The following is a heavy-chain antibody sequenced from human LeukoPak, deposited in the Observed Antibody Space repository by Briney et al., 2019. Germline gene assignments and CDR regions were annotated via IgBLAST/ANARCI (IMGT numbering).Heavy chain of an antibody. CDR2: IYYSGST. J-gene: IGHJ4*02. D-gene: IGHD1-1*01. Sequence: SETLSLTCTVSGVSISYYYWSWIRQPPGKGLEWIGHIYYSGSTNHNPSLKSRVTISLDTSKNQFSLMLSSVTAADTAVYYCARDLELERNRWNYFASWGQGTLVTVSS. V-gene: IGHV4-59*01. CDR1: GVSISYYY. CDR3: ARDLELERNRWNYFAS.